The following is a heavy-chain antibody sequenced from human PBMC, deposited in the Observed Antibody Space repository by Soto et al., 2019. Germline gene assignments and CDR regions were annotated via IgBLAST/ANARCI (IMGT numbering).Heavy chain of an antibody. CDR2: INPNSGGT. D-gene: IGHD6-19*01. CDR1: GYTFTGYY. Sequence: GASVKVSCKASGYTFTGYYMHWVRQAPGQGLEWMGWINPNSGGTNYAQKFQGWVTMTRDTSISTAYMELSRLRSDDTAVYYSARDQGSGWSHTQKFDPWGQGTLVTVSS. V-gene: IGHV1-2*04. CDR3: ARDQGSGWSHTQKFDP. J-gene: IGHJ5*02.